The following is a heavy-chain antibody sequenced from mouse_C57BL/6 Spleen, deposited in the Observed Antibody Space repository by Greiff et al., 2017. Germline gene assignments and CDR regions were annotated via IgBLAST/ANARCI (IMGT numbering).Heavy chain of an antibody. J-gene: IGHJ2*01. CDR2: ISNGGGST. CDR1: GFTFSDYY. CDR3: ARHGASYDGYPYYFDY. D-gene: IGHD2-3*01. Sequence: DVKLVESGGGLVQPGGSLKFSCAASGFTFSDYYMYWVRQTPEKRLEWVAYISNGGGSTYYPDTVQGRFTISSDTAKNTLYLQLSRLKSEGTVMYYCARHGASYDGYPYYFDYWGQGTTLTVSS. V-gene: IGHV5-12*01.